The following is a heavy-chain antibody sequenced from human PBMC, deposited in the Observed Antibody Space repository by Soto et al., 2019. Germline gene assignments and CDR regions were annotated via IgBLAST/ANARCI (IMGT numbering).Heavy chain of an antibody. CDR3: ARPRTPYYYDNTVYFLFAS. CDR2: VQYSGST. Sequence: TSETLSLTCTVSGGSISSGGYYWSWIRQPPGKELEWIGYVQYSGSTDYNPSLKSRVIISVDTSKNQFSLMLSSVTAADTAVYYCARPRTPYYYDNTVYFLFASGGQETLVTVSS. V-gene: IGHV4-61*08. D-gene: IGHD3-22*01. CDR1: GGSISSGGYY. J-gene: IGHJ4*02.